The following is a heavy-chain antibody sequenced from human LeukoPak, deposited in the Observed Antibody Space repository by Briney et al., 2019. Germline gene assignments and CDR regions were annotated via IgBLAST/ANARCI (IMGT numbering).Heavy chain of an antibody. Sequence: KPSETLSLTCAVSGYSISSGYYWGWLRQPPGKGLEWIRSIYHSGSTYYNPSLKSRVTISVDTSKNQFSLKLSSVTAADTAVYYCARVRPYYYDSSGYYPHDAFDIWGQGTMVTVSS. CDR2: IYHSGST. V-gene: IGHV4-38-2*01. D-gene: IGHD3-22*01. J-gene: IGHJ3*02. CDR1: GYSISSGYY. CDR3: ARVRPYYYDSSGYYPHDAFDI.